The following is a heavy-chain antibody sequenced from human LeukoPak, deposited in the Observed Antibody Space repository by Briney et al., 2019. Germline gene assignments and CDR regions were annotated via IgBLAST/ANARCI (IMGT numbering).Heavy chain of an antibody. J-gene: IGHJ6*03. CDR2: IHYSGST. V-gene: IGHV4-59*01. Sequence: SETLSRTCTVSGGSISSYYWSWIRQPPGKGLEWIGYIHYSGSTNYNPSLKSRVTISVDTSKNQFSLKLSSVTAADTAVYYCAGGYIYGSTYYYMDVWGKGTTVTISS. CDR3: AGGYIYGSTYYYMDV. CDR1: GGSISSYY. D-gene: IGHD5-18*01.